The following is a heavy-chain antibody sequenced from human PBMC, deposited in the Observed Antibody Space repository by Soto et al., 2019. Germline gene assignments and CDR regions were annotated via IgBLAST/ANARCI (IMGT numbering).Heavy chain of an antibody. D-gene: IGHD3-3*02. Sequence: QVQLQESGPGLVKPSQTLSLTCTVSGGSISSGGYYWSWIRQHPGKGLEWIGYIYYSGSTYYNPSLNSRVTISVDTSKNQFSLKLSSVTAADTAVYYCARHPFLEWVGGCDIWGQGTMVTVSS. CDR1: GGSISSGGYY. CDR2: IYYSGST. V-gene: IGHV4-31*03. J-gene: IGHJ3*02. CDR3: ARHPFLEWVGGCDI.